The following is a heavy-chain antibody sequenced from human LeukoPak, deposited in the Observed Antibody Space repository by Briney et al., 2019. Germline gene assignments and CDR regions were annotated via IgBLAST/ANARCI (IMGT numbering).Heavy chain of an antibody. D-gene: IGHD5-24*01. J-gene: IGHJ4*02. CDR3: ARERRDGYIPFDY. Sequence: SETLSLTCAVYGGSFSGYYWSWIRQPPGKGLEWIGGINHSGSTNYNPSLKSRVTISVDTSKNQFSLKLSSVTAADTAVYYCARERRDGYIPFDYWGQGTLVTVSS. CDR2: INHSGST. CDR1: GGSFSGYY. V-gene: IGHV4-34*01.